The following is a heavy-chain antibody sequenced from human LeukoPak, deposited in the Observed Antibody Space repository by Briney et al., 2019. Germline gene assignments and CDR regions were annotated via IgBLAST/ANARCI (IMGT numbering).Heavy chain of an antibody. J-gene: IGHJ4*02. CDR1: GGSISSGGYY. D-gene: IGHD2-15*01. CDR3: ARVRCSGGSCYFAHFDY. Sequence: PSETLSLTCTVSGGSISSGGYYWSWIRQHPGKGLEWIGYIYYSGSTYYNPSLKSRVTISVDTSKNQFSLKLSSVTAADTAVYYCARVRCSGGSCYFAHFDYWAREPWSPSPQ. CDR2: IYYSGST. V-gene: IGHV4-31*03.